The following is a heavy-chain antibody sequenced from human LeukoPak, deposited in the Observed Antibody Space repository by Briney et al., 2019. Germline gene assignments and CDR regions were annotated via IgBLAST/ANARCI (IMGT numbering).Heavy chain of an antibody. CDR1: GGSISSSIYY. Sequence: PSETLSLTCTVSGGSISSSIYYWGWIRQPPGKGLEWIGSIYYSGSTYYNPSLKSRVTISVDTSKNQFSLKLSSVTPADTAVYYCARSYSSSSHYYYYYMDVWGKGTTVTVSS. D-gene: IGHD6-6*01. CDR3: ARSYSSSSHYYYYYMDV. V-gene: IGHV4-39*01. CDR2: IYYSGST. J-gene: IGHJ6*03.